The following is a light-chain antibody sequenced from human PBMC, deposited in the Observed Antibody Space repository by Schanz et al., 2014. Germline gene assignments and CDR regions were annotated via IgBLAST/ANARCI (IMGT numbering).Light chain of an antibody. CDR2: GAS. V-gene: IGKV3-20*01. J-gene: IGKJ3*01. Sequence: EIVLTQSPGTLSLSPGERATLSCRASQSVSSYYLAWYQQKPGQAPRLLIFGASSRATGIPDRFSASGSGTDFTLTITRLEPEDFAVYYCQQYGTSPFTFGPGTKVDIK. CDR3: QQYGTSPFT. CDR1: QSVSSYY.